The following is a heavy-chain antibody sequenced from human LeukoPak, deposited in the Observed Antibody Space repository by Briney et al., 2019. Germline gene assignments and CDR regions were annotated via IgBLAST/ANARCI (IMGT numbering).Heavy chain of an antibody. CDR1: GFTFDDYA. D-gene: IGHD3-10*01. V-gene: IGHV3-9*01. Sequence: GGSLRLSCAASGFTFDDYAMHWVRPAQGKGLEWVSGISWNSVSIGYADSVKGRFTISRDNAKNSLYLQMNSLRAEDTALYYCAKAPISGTYYNGRNYFDYWGQGTLTTVSS. CDR3: AKAPISGTYYNGRNYFDY. J-gene: IGHJ4*02. CDR2: ISWNSVSI.